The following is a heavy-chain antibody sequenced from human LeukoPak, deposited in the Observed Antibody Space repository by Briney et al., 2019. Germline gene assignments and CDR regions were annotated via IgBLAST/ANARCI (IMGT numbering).Heavy chain of an antibody. D-gene: IGHD6-13*01. Sequence: NPSETLSLTCAVSGGSISSDNWWSWVRQPPGKGLEWIGYIYYSGSTNYNPSLKSRVTISVDTSKNQFSLKLSSVTAADTAVYYCARVSRQQLVIDYWGQGTLVTVSS. V-gene: IGHV4-4*02. CDR1: GGSISSDN. J-gene: IGHJ4*02. CDR3: ARVSRQQLVIDY. CDR2: IYYSGST.